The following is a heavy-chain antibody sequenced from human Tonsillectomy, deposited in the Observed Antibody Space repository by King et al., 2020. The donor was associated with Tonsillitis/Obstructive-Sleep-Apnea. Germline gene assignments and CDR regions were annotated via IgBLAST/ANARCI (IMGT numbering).Heavy chain of an antibody. CDR2: FYSSGST. Sequence: QLQESGPGLVKPSETLSLTCTVSGDSISSSTYYLGWIRQPPGKGLEWIGSFYSSGSTYYNPSLKSRVTISVDSSKNYFSLQLTSVTAADSAVYFCATVTRGVDYWGQGTLVTVSS. CDR1: GDSISSSTYY. J-gene: IGHJ4*02. CDR3: ATVTRGVDY. D-gene: IGHD4-17*01. V-gene: IGHV4-39*02.